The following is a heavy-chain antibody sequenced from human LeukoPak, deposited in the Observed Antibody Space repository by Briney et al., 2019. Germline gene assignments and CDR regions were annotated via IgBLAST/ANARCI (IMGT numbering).Heavy chain of an antibody. CDR1: VGTFSSYA. Sequence: AASVKVSCKASVGTFSSYASSWVGHPPGQGREWMGRIIPILGIANYAQKFQGRVTITADKSTSTAYMELSSLRSEDTAVYYCARVDSSGWYKIDYWGQGTLVTVSS. CDR3: ARVDSSGWYKIDY. D-gene: IGHD6-19*01. J-gene: IGHJ4*02. CDR2: IIPILGIA. V-gene: IGHV1-69*04.